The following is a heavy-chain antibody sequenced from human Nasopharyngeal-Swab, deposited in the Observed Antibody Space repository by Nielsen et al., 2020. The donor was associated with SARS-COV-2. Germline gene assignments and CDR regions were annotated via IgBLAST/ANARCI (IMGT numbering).Heavy chain of an antibody. D-gene: IGHD3-3*01. CDR2: VVPEDGEP. Sequence: ASVKVSCKVSGYTLTVLTIHWVRQAPGKGLEWMGTVVPEDGEPIYAQKFQGRVTMTEDTSTYTAYLELSSLGSEDTAVYYCASEGSGVFGVVIYAFDIWGPGTLVTVSS. CDR1: GYTLTVLT. CDR3: ASEGSGVFGVVIYAFDI. V-gene: IGHV1-24*01. J-gene: IGHJ3*02.